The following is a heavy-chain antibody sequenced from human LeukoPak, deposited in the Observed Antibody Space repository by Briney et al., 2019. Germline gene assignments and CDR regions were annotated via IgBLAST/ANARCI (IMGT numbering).Heavy chain of an antibody. CDR3: ARHRSRMVRGGDWFDP. V-gene: IGHV1-18*01. D-gene: IGHD3-10*01. CDR1: GGTFSRND. CDR2: ISAYNGNT. Sequence: ASVKVSCKASGGTFSRNDISWVRQAPGQGLEWMGWISAYNGNTNYAQEIQGRVTMTTDTSTSTAYMELRSLRSDDTAVYYCARHRSRMVRGGDWFDPWGQGTLVTVSS. J-gene: IGHJ5*02.